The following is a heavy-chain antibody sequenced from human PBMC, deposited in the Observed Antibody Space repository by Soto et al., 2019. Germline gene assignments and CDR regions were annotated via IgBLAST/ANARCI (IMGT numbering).Heavy chain of an antibody. CDR3: ARVQSGYDFAY. Sequence: QVQLVQSGAEVKKPGASVKVSCKASGYTFTSYGINWVRQAPGQGLEWMGWISANNGNTHYAQKLQGRVNMTTDTATSTAYMELRSLRSDDTAVYYCARVQSGYDFAYWGQGTMVTVSS. V-gene: IGHV1-18*01. D-gene: IGHD5-12*01. CDR2: ISANNGNT. J-gene: IGHJ4*02. CDR1: GYTFTSYG.